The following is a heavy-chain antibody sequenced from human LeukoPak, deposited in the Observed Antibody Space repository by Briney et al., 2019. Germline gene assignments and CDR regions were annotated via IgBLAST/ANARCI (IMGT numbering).Heavy chain of an antibody. CDR1: GGSISSYY. Sequence: SETLSLTCTVSGGSISSYYWSWIRQPPGKGLEWIGYIYYSGSTNYNPSLKSRVTISVDTSKNQFSLKLSSVTAADTAVYYCAVYDVWGSYMRNWGQGTLVTVSS. CDR3: AVYDVWGSYMRN. D-gene: IGHD3-16*01. V-gene: IGHV4-59*01. CDR2: IYYSGST. J-gene: IGHJ4*02.